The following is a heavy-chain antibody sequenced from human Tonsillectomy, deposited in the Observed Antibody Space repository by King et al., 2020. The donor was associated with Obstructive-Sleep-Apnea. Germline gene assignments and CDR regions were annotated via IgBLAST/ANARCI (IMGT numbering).Heavy chain of an antibody. CDR3: AKDNYGDYVAAPDY. V-gene: IGHV3-30*18. CDR2: RSYDGSNK. CDR1: GFTFSSYG. D-gene: IGHD4-17*01. Sequence: VQLVESGGGVVQPGTSLRLSCAASGFTFSSYGMHWVRQAPGKGLEWVAIRSYDGSNKKYADSVKGRFTISRDNSKNTLYLQMNSLRAEDTAVYYCAKDNYGDYVAAPDYWGQGTLVTVSS. J-gene: IGHJ4*02.